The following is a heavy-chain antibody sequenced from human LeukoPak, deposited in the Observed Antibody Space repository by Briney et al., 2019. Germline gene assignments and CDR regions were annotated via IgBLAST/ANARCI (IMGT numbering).Heavy chain of an antibody. CDR3: ARDANWARDY. Sequence: PGGSLRLSCAASGFTFSSYCMNWVRQAPGKGLEWVASIKQDGSEKSYVDFVEGRFTISRDNAKNSLYLQMNSLRAEDTAVYYCARDANWARDYWGQGTLVTVSS. J-gene: IGHJ4*02. CDR1: GFTFSSYC. D-gene: IGHD7-27*01. CDR2: IKQDGSEK. V-gene: IGHV3-7*01.